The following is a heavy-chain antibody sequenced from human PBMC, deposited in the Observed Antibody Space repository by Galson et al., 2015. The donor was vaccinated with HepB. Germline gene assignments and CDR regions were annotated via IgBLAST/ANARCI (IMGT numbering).Heavy chain of an antibody. Sequence: SVKVSCKASGGTFSSYAISWVRQAPGQGLEWMGGIIPIFGTANYAQKFQGRVTITADKSTSTAYMELSSLRSEDTAVYYCARGEVFGVVIGVGGMDVWGQGTTVTVSS. V-gene: IGHV1-69*06. CDR1: GGTFSSYA. CDR2: IIPIFGTA. CDR3: ARGEVFGVVIGVGGMDV. D-gene: IGHD3-3*01. J-gene: IGHJ6*02.